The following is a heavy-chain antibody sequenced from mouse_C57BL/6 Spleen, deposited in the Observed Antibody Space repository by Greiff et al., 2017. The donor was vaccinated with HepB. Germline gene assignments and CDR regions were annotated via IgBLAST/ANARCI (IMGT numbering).Heavy chain of an antibody. D-gene: IGHD2-1*01. V-gene: IGHV1-74*01. CDR3: AMAPLYGNYDY. Sequence: QVQLKQPGAELVKPGASVKVSCKASGYTFTSYWMHWVKQRPGQGLEWIGRIHPSDSDTNYNQKFKGKATLTVDKSSSTAYMQLSSLTSDDSAVYYCAMAPLYGNYDYWGQGTTLTVSS. CDR1: GYTFTSYW. J-gene: IGHJ2*01. CDR2: IHPSDSDT.